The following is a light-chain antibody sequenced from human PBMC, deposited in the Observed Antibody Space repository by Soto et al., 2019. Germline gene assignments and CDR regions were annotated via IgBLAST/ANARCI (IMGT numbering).Light chain of an antibody. CDR2: HVT. CDR1: NNDVGGYNY. V-gene: IGLV2-14*01. CDR3: SSYTSSSTRV. J-gene: IGLJ3*02. Sequence: QSALTQPASVSGSPGQSITISCTGSNNDVGGYNYVSWYQQHPGKVPKLLIYHVTNRPSGVSDRFSGSKSGNTASLTISGLQAEDEADYYCSSYTSSSTRVFGGGTELAVL.